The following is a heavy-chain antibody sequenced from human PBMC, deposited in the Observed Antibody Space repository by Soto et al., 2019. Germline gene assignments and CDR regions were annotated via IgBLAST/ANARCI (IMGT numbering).Heavy chain of an antibody. CDR1: GYTFTIYY. CDR2: INPSGGST. V-gene: IGHV1-46*01. Sequence: ASVKVSGKASGYTFTIYYMHCVLQSPVQWLEWMGIINPSGGSTSYAQKFQGRVTMTRDTSTSTVYMELSSLRSEDTAVYYCARETYYDFWSGRRDYGMDVWGQGTTVTVSS. D-gene: IGHD3-3*01. J-gene: IGHJ6*02. CDR3: ARETYYDFWSGRRDYGMDV.